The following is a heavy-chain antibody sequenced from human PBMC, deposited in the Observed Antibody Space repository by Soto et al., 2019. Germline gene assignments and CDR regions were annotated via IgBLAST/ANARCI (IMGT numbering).Heavy chain of an antibody. Sequence: QLQLQESGPGLVKPSETLSLTCTVSGGSISSSSYYWGWIRQPPGKGLEWIGSIYYSGSTYYNPSLKIRVTISVETSKHQFSLKLSSVTAADTAVYYCARQKMLHVLRYFDWLSTFRTPFDYWGQGTLVTVSS. CDR3: ARQKMLHVLRYFDWLSTFRTPFDY. V-gene: IGHV4-39*01. CDR2: IYYSGST. D-gene: IGHD3-9*01. CDR1: GGSISSSSYY. J-gene: IGHJ4*02.